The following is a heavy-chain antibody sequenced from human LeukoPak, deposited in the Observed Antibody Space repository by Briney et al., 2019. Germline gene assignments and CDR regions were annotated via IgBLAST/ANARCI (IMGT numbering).Heavy chain of an antibody. CDR3: ARDRRYYVSGGKDGFDI. J-gene: IGHJ3*02. V-gene: IGHV1-3*01. Sequence: ASVKVSCKASGYNFASHTIHWVRQAPGPSLEWMGWINAGNGNTKYSQKFQGRVTTSRDTSASTAYMELSSLRSEDTAVFYCARDRRYYVSGGKDGFDIWGQGTMVTVSS. CDR1: GYNFASHT. CDR2: INAGNGNT. D-gene: IGHD3-10*01.